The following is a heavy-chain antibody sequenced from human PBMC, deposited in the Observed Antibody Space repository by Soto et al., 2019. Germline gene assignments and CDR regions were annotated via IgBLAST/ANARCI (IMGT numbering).Heavy chain of an antibody. CDR3: IRGNPGSYWTDLDV. D-gene: IGHD2-15*01. V-gene: IGHV3-23*01. CDR1: GFPFNTYA. CDR2: ISSGGGAT. J-gene: IGHJ6*04. Sequence: EVQLLESGGGLVQPGGSLRLSCAASGFPFNTYAMSWVRQAPGKGPEWVSAISSGGGATFYTDSVKARFTLSRDNSKTTLYLQMNSMRVEDTGVYFCIRGNPGSYWTDLDVWGKGTTVTVSS.